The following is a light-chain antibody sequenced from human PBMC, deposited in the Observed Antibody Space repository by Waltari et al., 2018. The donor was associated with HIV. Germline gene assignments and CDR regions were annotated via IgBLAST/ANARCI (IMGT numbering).Light chain of an antibody. Sequence: QSVLTQPPSASGTPGQRVTIPCSGSRSNIGSNTVSCYQQLPGTAPKLFIYSNNQRPSGVPDRFSGSKSGTSASLAISGLQSEDEADYYCAAWDDSLNGWVFGGGTKLTVV. CDR3: AAWDDSLNGWV. J-gene: IGLJ3*02. CDR1: RSNIGSNT. V-gene: IGLV1-44*01. CDR2: SNN.